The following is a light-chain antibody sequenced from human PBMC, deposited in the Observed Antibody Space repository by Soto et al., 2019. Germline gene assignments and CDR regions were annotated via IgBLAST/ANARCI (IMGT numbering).Light chain of an antibody. J-gene: IGKJ4*01. Sequence: EIVLTQSPATLSLSPGERATLSCRASQSVSTSLAWYQQKPGQAPRLLFDESSNRATGIPARFSASGSGTDFTLTISGLEDEDFAVYYCQQRGVWPRTFGGGTKVDIK. V-gene: IGKV3-11*01. CDR3: QQRGVWPRT. CDR2: ESS. CDR1: QSVSTS.